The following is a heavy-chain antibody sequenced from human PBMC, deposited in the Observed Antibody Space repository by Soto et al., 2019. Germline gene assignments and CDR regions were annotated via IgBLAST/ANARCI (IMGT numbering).Heavy chain of an antibody. D-gene: IGHD3-10*01. CDR1: GYTFTGYY. CDR3: ARDYYGSGSYYSAFDY. Sequence: ASVKVSCKGSGYTFTGYYMHWVRQAPGQGLEWMGWINPNSGGTNYAQKFQGWVTMTRDTSISTAYMELSRLRSDDTAVYYCARDYYGSGSYYSAFDYWGQGTLATVSS. J-gene: IGHJ4*02. V-gene: IGHV1-2*04. CDR2: INPNSGGT.